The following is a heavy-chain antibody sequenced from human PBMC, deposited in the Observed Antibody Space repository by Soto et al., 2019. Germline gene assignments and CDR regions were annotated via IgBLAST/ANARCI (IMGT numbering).Heavy chain of an antibody. CDR1: GFTFRSYW. J-gene: IGHJ4*02. D-gene: IGHD1-26*01. Sequence: EVQLVESGGGLVQPGGSLRLSCAASGFTFRSYWMSWVRQAPGKGLEWVANIKGDGSERHYVDSVKGRFTISRDNAKNSLFLQMNSLRVEDTAVYYCVRDRGSWDFDYWGQGTLVTVSS. V-gene: IGHV3-7*03. CDR3: VRDRGSWDFDY. CDR2: IKGDGSER.